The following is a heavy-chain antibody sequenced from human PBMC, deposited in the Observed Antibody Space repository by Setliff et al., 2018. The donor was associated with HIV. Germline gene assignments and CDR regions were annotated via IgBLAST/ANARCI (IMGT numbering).Heavy chain of an antibody. CDR3: AKDRQQWLLDIDH. CDR2: ISGNGGST. J-gene: IGHJ4*02. CDR1: GFTFSSYA. Sequence: GGSLRLSCEASGFTFSSYAMSWVRQAPGKGLEWVSAISGNGGSTYSADSVKGRFTISRDNSKNTLYLQMNSLRAEDTALYYCAKDRQQWLLDIDHWGQGRLVTVSS. D-gene: IGHD6-19*01. V-gene: IGHV3-23*01.